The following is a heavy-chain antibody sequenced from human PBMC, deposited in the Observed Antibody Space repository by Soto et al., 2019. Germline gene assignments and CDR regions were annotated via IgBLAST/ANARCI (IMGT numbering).Heavy chain of an antibody. V-gene: IGHV1-69*06. Sequence: PGQGLEWMGGIIPIFVTADYAQNFQGRATITADKSTSTVYMELSSLRSEDSAIYFCARHRYSSSWYPDHCGQGTLVTVLL. CDR3: ARHRYSSSWYPDH. J-gene: IGHJ4*02. D-gene: IGHD2-2*01. CDR2: IIPIFVTA.